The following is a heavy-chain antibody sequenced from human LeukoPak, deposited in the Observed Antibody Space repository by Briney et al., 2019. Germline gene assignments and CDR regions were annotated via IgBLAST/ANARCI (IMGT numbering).Heavy chain of an antibody. CDR1: GYIFTSYW. J-gene: IGHJ4*02. D-gene: IGHD6-19*01. V-gene: IGHV5-10-1*01. CDR3: AATTHSGWYYFHY. CDR2: IDPSDSYT. Sequence: GESLKISRKGSGYIFTSYWISWVRQMPGKGLEWMGRIDPSDSYTKYSPSFQGHVTISADKSISTAYLQWSSLKASDTAMFYCAATTHSGWYYFHYWGQGTLVTVSS.